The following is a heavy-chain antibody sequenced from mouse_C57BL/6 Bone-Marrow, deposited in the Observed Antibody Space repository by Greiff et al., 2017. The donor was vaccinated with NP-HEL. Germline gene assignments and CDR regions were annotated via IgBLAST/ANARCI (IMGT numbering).Heavy chain of an antibody. Sequence: EVQLQQSGTVLARPGASVKMSCKTSGYTFTSYWMHWVKQRPGQGLEWIGAIYPGNSDTSYNQKFKGKAKLTAVTSASTAYMELSSLTNEDSAVYYCTLYYYGSSFYWYFDVWGTGTTVTVSS. V-gene: IGHV1-5*01. D-gene: IGHD1-1*01. CDR2: IYPGNSDT. CDR3: TLYYYGSSFYWYFDV. CDR1: GYTFTSYW. J-gene: IGHJ1*03.